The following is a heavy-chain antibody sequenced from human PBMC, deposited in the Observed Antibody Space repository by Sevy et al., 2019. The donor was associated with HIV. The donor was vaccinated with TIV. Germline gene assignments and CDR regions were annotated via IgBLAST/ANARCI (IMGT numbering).Heavy chain of an antibody. CDR1: GFSFSTHG. V-gene: IGHV3-30*03. CDR2: ISFDGSDK. Sequence: GGSLRLSCAASGFSFSTHGMHWVRQAPGKGLEWVAVISFDGSDKYYSESVKGRFTISRDKSMNTLLLQMTSLRAEDTAVFYCAREAGDSSVWYSGYWGQGTLVTVSS. D-gene: IGHD6-19*01. CDR3: AREAGDSSVWYSGY. J-gene: IGHJ4*02.